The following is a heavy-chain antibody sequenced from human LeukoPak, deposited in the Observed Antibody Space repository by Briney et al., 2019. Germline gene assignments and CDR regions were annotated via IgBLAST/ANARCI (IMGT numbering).Heavy chain of an antibody. CDR2: ISAYNGNT. J-gene: IGHJ3*02. Sequence: GASVKVSCKASGYTFTSYGISWVRQAPGQGLEWMGWISAYNGNTNYAQKLQGRVTMTTDTSTSTAYMELRSLRSDDTAVYYCARDFAPSTNVLRYFDWFSAAMNAFDIWGQGTMVTVSS. CDR1: GYTFTSYG. D-gene: IGHD3-9*01. V-gene: IGHV1-18*01. CDR3: ARDFAPSTNVLRYFDWFSAAMNAFDI.